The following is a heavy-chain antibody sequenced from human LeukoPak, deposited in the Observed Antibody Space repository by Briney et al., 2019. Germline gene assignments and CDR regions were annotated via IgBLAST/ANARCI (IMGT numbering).Heavy chain of an antibody. CDR3: AGGHYYDYAWGRSRYHLDAFDI. CDR1: GGSISSGGYF. V-gene: IGHV4-61*08. D-gene: IGHD3-16*02. CDR2: FSYTRNT. J-gene: IGHJ3*02. Sequence: PSQTLSLTCAVSGGSISSGGYFWSWIRQPPGKGLEWIGYFSYTRNTNYNPSLESRVTISMDTSQNQFSLKLNSVTAADTAVYFCAGGHYYDYAWGRSRYHLDAFDIWGQGTTVTVSS.